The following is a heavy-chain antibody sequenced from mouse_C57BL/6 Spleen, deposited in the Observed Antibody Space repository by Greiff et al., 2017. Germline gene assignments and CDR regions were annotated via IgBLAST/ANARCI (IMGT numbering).Heavy chain of an antibody. D-gene: IGHD1-1*01. CDR3: ARGGLLRYYFDY. Sequence: VQLQQPGAELVRPGSSVKLSCKASGYTFTSYWMHWVKQRPIQGLEWIGNIDPSDSETPYNQKFKDKATLTVDKSSSTAYMQLSSLTSEDSAVYYCARGGLLRYYFDYWGQGTTLTVSS. CDR2: IDPSDSET. V-gene: IGHV1-52*01. J-gene: IGHJ2*01. CDR1: GYTFTSYW.